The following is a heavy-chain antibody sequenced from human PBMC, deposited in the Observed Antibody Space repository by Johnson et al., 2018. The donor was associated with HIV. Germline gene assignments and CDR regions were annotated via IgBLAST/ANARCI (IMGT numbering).Heavy chain of an antibody. Sequence: QVQLVESGGGVVQPGRSLRLSCAASGFTFSDYYMSWIRQAPGKGLEWVSYISSSGSAIYYADSVKGRFTISRDNAKNSLYLQMNSLRAADTAVYFCAKDLTYYNFWSGSTGAFDIWGQGTMVTVSS. D-gene: IGHD3-3*01. CDR1: GFTFSDYY. CDR3: AKDLTYYNFWSGSTGAFDI. CDR2: ISSSGSAI. J-gene: IGHJ3*02. V-gene: IGHV3-11*01.